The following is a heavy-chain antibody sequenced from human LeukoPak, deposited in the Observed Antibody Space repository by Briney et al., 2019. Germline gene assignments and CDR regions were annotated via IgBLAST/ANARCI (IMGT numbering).Heavy chain of an antibody. CDR2: AYNSGST. Sequence: SETLSLTCTVSGGSIGSYYWSWIRQPAGKGLEWIGRAYNSGSTNYNPSLKSRVTMSVDTSKNQFSLRLNSVTAADTAVYFCARSPSTYYYYYMDVWGKGTTVTVSS. D-gene: IGHD2/OR15-2a*01. J-gene: IGHJ6*03. CDR3: ARSPSTYYYYYMDV. CDR1: GGSIGSYY. V-gene: IGHV4-4*07.